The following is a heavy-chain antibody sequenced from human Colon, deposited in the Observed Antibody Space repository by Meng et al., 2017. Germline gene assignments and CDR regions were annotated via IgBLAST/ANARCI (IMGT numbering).Heavy chain of an antibody. CDR1: GGSISSGSYS. D-gene: IGHD3-22*01. V-gene: IGHV4-30-2*01. J-gene: IGHJ4*02. CDR3: ARGGSSGYYYFDS. Sequence: QLQLQESGSGLVKPSQTLSLTCAVSGGSISSGSYSWSWIRQPPGKGLEWIGYIYPSGSTFYMPSLKSRVTMSVGRSKNQFSLKLTSVTAADTAVYYCARGGSSGYYYFDSWGQGTLVTVSS. CDR2: IYPSGST.